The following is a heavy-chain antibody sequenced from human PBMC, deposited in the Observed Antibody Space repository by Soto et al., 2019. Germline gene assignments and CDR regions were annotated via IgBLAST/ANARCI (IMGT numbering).Heavy chain of an antibody. CDR1: GFAFSSYW. CDR3: ARDQSTGDWFDA. D-gene: IGHD2-2*01. J-gene: IGHJ5*02. CDR2: INGDGRDI. V-gene: IGHV3-74*03. Sequence: EVQLVESGGGLVQPGGSLRLSCGASGFAFSSYWMHWVRQVPGKGLVWVSRINGDGRDIKYADSVKGRFTISRDNAKNTLYLQMNSLRAEDTAVYFCARDQSTGDWFDAWGQGTLVTVSS.